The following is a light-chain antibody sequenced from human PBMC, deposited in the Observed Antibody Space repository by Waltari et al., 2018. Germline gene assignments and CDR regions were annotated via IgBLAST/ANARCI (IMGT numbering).Light chain of an antibody. CDR1: QGVSTF. J-gene: IGKJ2*01. Sequence: EIVLTQSPATLSLSPGEGATLSCRASQGVSTFLAWYQQKPGQAPRLLIYNASNRATGIPARFSGSGSGTDFTLSISSLDPEDFALYYCQQRYNWPYTFGQGTKLEIK. CDR3: QQRYNWPYT. CDR2: NAS. V-gene: IGKV3-11*01.